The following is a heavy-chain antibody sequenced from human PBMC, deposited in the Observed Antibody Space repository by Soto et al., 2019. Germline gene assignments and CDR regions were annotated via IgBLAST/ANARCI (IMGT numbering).Heavy chain of an antibody. CDR1: GFTFGNYW. CDR2: INSGGSST. J-gene: IGHJ6*02. CDR3: AREGGWVLSGTEYYYAMDV. D-gene: IGHD3-3*01. V-gene: IGHV3-74*01. Sequence: PGGSLRLSCAASGFTFGNYWMHWVSQVPGEGLGWVSQINSGGSSTNYADSVKGVFTISRDNAKNTLYLQMNSLRVEDTAVYFCAREGGWVLSGTEYYYAMDVWGQGTTVTVSS.